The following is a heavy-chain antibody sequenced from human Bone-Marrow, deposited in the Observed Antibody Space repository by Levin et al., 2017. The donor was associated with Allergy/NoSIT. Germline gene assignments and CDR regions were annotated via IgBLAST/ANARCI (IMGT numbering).Heavy chain of an antibody. CDR3: ATDAGAAPFDY. J-gene: IGHJ4*02. D-gene: IGHD1-26*01. Sequence: FPFLLSFLHWVRQAPGKGLEWVAVIWADGSNKYYADSVKGRFTISQAPSKNTLFLQMDSLRAEDTAVYYCATDAGAAPFDYWGQGTLVTVSS. V-gene: IGHV3-33*01. CDR2: IWADGSNK. CDR1: FPFLLSF.